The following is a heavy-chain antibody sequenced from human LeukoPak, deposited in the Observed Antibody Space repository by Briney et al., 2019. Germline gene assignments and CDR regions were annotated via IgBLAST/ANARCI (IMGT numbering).Heavy chain of an antibody. CDR3: ARDLTGTGDY. CDR2: ITSDGGIT. D-gene: IGHD1-20*01. J-gene: IGHJ4*02. CDR1: GFTFSAYA. V-gene: IGHV3-64*01. Sequence: GGSLRLSCAASGFTFSAYAMHWGRQAPGKGLEYVSSITSDGGITYYANSVKGRFTISRDNSRNTLYLQMGSLRAEDMAVYYCARDLTGTGDYWGQGTLVTVSS.